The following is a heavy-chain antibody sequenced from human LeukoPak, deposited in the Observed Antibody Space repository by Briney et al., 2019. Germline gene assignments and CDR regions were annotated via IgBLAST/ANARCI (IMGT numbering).Heavy chain of an antibody. J-gene: IGHJ4*02. D-gene: IGHD1-26*01. CDR3: ARDLGVGATGWD. CDR1: GFTFSSYG. V-gene: IGHV3-30*03. Sequence: GGSLRLFCAASGFTFSSYGMHWVRQAPGKGLEWVAVISYDGSNKYYADSVKGRFTISRDNSKNTLYPQMSSLRAEDTAVYYCARDLGVGATGWDWGQGTLVTVSS. CDR2: ISYDGSNK.